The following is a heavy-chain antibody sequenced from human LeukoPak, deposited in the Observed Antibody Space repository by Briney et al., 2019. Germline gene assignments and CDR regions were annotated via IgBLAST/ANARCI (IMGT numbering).Heavy chain of an antibody. CDR2: ISSSSTYI. Sequence: PGGSLRLSCAASGFTFSTYSMNWVRQAPGRGLEWVSSISSSSTYIYYADSVKGRFTISRDNAKNSLYLQMNSLRAEDTAVYYCARVFFNYHGVDVWGQGTTVTVSS. CDR3: ARVFFNYHGVDV. J-gene: IGHJ6*02. V-gene: IGHV3-21*01. D-gene: IGHD3-3*01. CDR1: GFTFSTYS.